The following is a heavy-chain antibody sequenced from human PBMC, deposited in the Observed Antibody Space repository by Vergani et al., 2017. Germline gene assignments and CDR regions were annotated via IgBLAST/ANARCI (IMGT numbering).Heavy chain of an antibody. CDR3: AREDCSGSYRGNNWFEP. J-gene: IGHJ5*02. D-gene: IGHD3-10*02. CDR1: GYTFTGYY. Sequence: QVQLVQSGAEVKKPGASVTVSCKASGYTFTGYYMHWVRQAPGQGLEWMGWINHNSGGTNYAQQFQGRVTMTRDTSISTAYMELSRLRSDDTVVYYCAREDCSGSYRGNNWFEPWGQGTLVTVSS. V-gene: IGHV1-2*02. CDR2: INHNSGGT.